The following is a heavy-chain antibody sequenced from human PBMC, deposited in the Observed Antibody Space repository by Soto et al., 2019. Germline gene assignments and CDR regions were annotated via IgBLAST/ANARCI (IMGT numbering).Heavy chain of an antibody. V-gene: IGHV5-10-1*03. Sequence: EVELVPSGAELKKPGESLTISCKASGYNFADDWINWVRHVPGKGLEWLGRIDPADSYINYGPSFQGHVTISADTSITTAFLQWGSLPASNTAIYYCVRQGGSRNAYRGASWGQGTLVIVS. D-gene: IGHD3-10*01. CDR2: IDPADSYI. CDR1: GYNFADDW. J-gene: IGHJ5*02. CDR3: VRQGGSRNAYRGAS.